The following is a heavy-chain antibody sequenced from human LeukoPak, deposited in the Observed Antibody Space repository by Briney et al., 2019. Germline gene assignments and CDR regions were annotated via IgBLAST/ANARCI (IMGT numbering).Heavy chain of an antibody. CDR1: GGSITSGSYY. D-gene: IGHD3-22*01. J-gene: IGHJ4*02. CDR3: ARTMGYDNSALYLYYFDY. Sequence: PSETLSLTCTVSGGSITSGSYYWGWIRQHPGKGLEWIGYIYYSGSTYYNPSLKSRVTISLDTSKNQFSLKLSPVTAADTAVYYCARTMGYDNSALYLYYFDYWGQGTLVTVSS. CDR2: IYYSGST. V-gene: IGHV4-31*03.